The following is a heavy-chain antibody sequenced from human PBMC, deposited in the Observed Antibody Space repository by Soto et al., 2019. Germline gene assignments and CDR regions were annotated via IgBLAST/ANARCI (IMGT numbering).Heavy chain of an antibody. CDR3: ARVTTVVTPGY. CDR1: GFTSSSYS. CDR2: ISSSSSTI. Sequence: EVQLVESGGGLVQPGGSLRLSCAASGFTSSSYSMNWVHQAPGKGLEWVSYISSSSSTIYYADSVKGRFTISRDNAKNSLYLQMNSLRAEDTAVYYCARVTTVVTPGYWGQGTLVTVSS. J-gene: IGHJ4*02. V-gene: IGHV3-48*01. D-gene: IGHD4-17*01.